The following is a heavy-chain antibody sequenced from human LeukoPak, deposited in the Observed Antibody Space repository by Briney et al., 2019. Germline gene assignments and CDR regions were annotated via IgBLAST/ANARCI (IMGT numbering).Heavy chain of an antibody. CDR1: GSSFTSYW. V-gene: IGHV5-51*01. CDR2: IYPGDSDT. J-gene: IGHJ5*02. CDR3: ARIAAAGTIASWFDP. Sequence: GESLKISCKGSGSSFTSYWIGWVRQMPGKGLEWMGIIYPGDSDTRYSPSFQGQVTISADKSISTAYLQWSSLKASDTAMYYCARIAAAGTIASWFDPWGQGTLVTVSS. D-gene: IGHD6-13*01.